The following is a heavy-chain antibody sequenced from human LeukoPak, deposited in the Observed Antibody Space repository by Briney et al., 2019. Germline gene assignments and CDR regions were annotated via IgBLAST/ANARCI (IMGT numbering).Heavy chain of an antibody. Sequence: SETLSLTCAVYGGSFSGYYWSGIRQPPGKGLEWIGEINHSGSTNYNPSLKSRVTISVDTSKNQFSLKLSSVTAADTAVYYCARAGMLSIFGVVIDGFDYWGQGTLVTVSS. J-gene: IGHJ4*02. CDR3: ARAGMLSIFGVVIDGFDY. CDR2: INHSGST. D-gene: IGHD3-3*01. CDR1: GGSFSGYY. V-gene: IGHV4-34*01.